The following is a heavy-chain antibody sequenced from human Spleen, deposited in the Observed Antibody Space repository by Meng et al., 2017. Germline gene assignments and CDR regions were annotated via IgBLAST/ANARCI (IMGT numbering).Heavy chain of an antibody. CDR3: ARDLNYFDY. V-gene: IGHV1-18*01. Sequence: ASVKVSCKASGYSFSRFGITWVRQAPGQGHEWMGWISAYNGNTQYAQKLQGRVTLTTDTATSTAYMELRSLRSDDTAVYYCARDLNYFDYWGQGTLVTGSS. CDR1: GYSFSRFG. CDR2: ISAYNGNT. J-gene: IGHJ4*02.